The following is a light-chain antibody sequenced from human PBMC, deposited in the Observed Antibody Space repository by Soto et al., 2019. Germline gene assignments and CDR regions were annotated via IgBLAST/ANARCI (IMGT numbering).Light chain of an antibody. V-gene: IGLV2-18*02. J-gene: IGLJ2*01. Sequence: QSALTQPPSVSGSPGQSVTISCTGISSDVGSYNRVSWYQQPPGTAPKLMIYEVSNRPSGVPDRFSGSKSGNTASLTISGLQAEDGADYYCSSYTSSSTFVVFGGGTKLTVL. CDR3: SSYTSSSTFVV. CDR2: EVS. CDR1: SSDVGSYNR.